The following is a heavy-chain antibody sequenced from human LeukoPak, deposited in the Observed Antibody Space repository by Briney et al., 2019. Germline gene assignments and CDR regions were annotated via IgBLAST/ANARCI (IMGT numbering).Heavy chain of an antibody. D-gene: IGHD6-25*01. J-gene: IGHJ6*03. V-gene: IGHV4-4*02. CDR3: ARSAGLTYYYYYMDV. Sequence: SETLSLTCVVSGGSISSSNWWSWVRQPPEKGLEWIGEIYHSGSTNYNPSLKSRVTISVDKSKNQFSLKLSSVTAADTAVYYCARSAGLTYYYYYMDVWGKGTTVTISS. CDR1: GGSISSSNW. CDR2: IYHSGST.